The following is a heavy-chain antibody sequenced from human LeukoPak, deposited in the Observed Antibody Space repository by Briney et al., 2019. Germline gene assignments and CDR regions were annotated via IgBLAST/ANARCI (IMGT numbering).Heavy chain of an antibody. CDR3: ARDFPPAR. V-gene: IGHV4-59*01. J-gene: IGHJ4*02. CDR1: GGSISSYY. Sequence: SETLSLTCTVSGGSISSYYWSWIRQPPGKGLEWIGYIYYSGSTNYNPSLKSRVTISVDTSKNQFSLKLSSVTAADTAVYYRARDFPPARWGQGTLVTVSS. D-gene: IGHD2-15*01. CDR2: IYYSGST.